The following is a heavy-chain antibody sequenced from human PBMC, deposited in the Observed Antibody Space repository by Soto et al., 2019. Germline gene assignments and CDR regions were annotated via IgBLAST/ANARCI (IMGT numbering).Heavy chain of an antibody. Sequence: PGGSLRLSCAASGFTFSSYAMHWVRQAPGKGLEWVAVISYDGSNKYYADSVKGRFTISRDNSKNTLYLQMNSLRAEDTAVYYCARGYIRQHFDYWGQGTLVTVSS. CDR3: ARGYIRQHFDY. CDR1: GFTFSSYA. J-gene: IGHJ4*02. D-gene: IGHD1-20*01. CDR2: ISYDGSNK. V-gene: IGHV3-30-3*01.